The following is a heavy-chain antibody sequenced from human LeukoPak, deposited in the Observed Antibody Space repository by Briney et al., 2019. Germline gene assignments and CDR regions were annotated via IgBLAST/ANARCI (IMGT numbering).Heavy chain of an antibody. CDR2: INPNSGGT. CDR1: GYTFTGYY. V-gene: IGHV1-2*02. CDR3: ARSITIFGVVSHGGYYYYMDV. Sequence: GASVKVSCKASGYTFTGYYMHWVRQAPGQGLEWMGWINPNSGGTNYAQKFQGRVTMTRDTSISTAYIELSSLRSEDTAVYYCARSITIFGVVSHGGYYYYMDVWGKGTTVTVSS. J-gene: IGHJ6*03. D-gene: IGHD3-3*01.